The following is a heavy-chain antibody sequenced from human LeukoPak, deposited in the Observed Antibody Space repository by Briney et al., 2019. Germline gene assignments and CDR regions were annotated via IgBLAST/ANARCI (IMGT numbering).Heavy chain of an antibody. J-gene: IGHJ5*01. D-gene: IGHD5-12*01. CDR2: IKQDGSEK. CDR1: GFTFSSYW. Sequence: GGSLRLSCAASGFTFSSYWMSWVRQAPGKGLEWVANIKQDGSEKYYVDSVKGRFTISRDNSKNTLYLQMGSLRAEDMAVYYCAKGYRGSITAPFDTWGQGTLVTVSS. V-gene: IGHV3-7*01. CDR3: AKGYRGSITAPFDT.